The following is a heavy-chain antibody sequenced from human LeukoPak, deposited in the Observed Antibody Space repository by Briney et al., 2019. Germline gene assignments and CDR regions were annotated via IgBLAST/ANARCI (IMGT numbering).Heavy chain of an antibody. CDR3: ARDDRIYDFWSGYYSVSSDFDY. Sequence: SETLSLTCTVSGGSISSSSYYWGWIRQPPGKGLEWIGSIYYSGSTYYNPSPKSRVTISVDTSKNQFSLKLSSVTAADTAVYYCARDDRIYDFWSGYYSVSSDFDYWGQGTLVTVSS. V-gene: IGHV4-39*07. CDR1: GGSISSSSYY. J-gene: IGHJ4*02. D-gene: IGHD3-3*01. CDR2: IYYSGST.